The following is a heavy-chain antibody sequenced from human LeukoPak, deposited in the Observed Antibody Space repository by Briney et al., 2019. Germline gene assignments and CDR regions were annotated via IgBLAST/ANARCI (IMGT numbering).Heavy chain of an antibody. J-gene: IGHJ3*02. CDR3: ASLDTAMGLRWEAFDI. D-gene: IGHD5-18*01. Sequence: GGSLRLSCAASGFTFSSYAMSWVRQAPGKGLEWVSAISGSGGSTYYADSVKGRFTISRDNAKNSLYLQMNSLRAEDTAVYYCASLDTAMGLRWEAFDIWGQGTMVTVSS. CDR2: ISGSGGST. V-gene: IGHV3-23*01. CDR1: GFTFSSYA.